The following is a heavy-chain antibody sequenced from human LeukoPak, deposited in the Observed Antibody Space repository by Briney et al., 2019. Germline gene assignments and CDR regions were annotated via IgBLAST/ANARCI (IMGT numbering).Heavy chain of an antibody. Sequence: GGSLRLSCAASGFPFSSYSMNWVRQAPGKGLAWVSSISSSSSYIYYADSVKGRFTISRDNAKNSLYLQMNSLRAEDTAVYYCARDGDGYKTFDYWGQGTLVTVSS. V-gene: IGHV3-21*01. CDR3: ARDGDGYKTFDY. J-gene: IGHJ4*02. CDR1: GFPFSSYS. CDR2: ISSSSSYI. D-gene: IGHD5-24*01.